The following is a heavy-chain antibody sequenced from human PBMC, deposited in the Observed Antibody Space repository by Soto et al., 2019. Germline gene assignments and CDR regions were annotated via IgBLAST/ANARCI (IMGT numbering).Heavy chain of an antibody. D-gene: IGHD2-8*02. CDR2: INHSGST. Sequence: PSETLSLTCAVYGGSFSGYYWTWIRQPPGTGLEWIGEINHSGSTNYNPSHKSRVTISVDTSKNQFSLKLTFVTAADTAVYYCARDKITGLFDYWGQGTLVTVS. CDR3: ARDKITGLFDY. V-gene: IGHV4-34*01. J-gene: IGHJ4*02. CDR1: GGSFSGYY.